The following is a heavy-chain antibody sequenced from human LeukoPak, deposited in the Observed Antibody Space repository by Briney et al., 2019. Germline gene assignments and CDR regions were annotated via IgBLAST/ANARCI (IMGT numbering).Heavy chain of an antibody. D-gene: IGHD6-6*01. Sequence: GGSLRLSCAASGFTFDDCIMHWVRQSPGKRLEWVSLLSHDGTFTYYADSVRGRFTISRDNSKNFVYLQLTGLTSEDSGLYYCAKGWSSSSSSYFDAWGQGTLVTVS. J-gene: IGHJ4*02. V-gene: IGHV3-43*01. CDR3: AKGWSSSSSSYFDA. CDR1: GFTFDDCI. CDR2: LSHDGTFT.